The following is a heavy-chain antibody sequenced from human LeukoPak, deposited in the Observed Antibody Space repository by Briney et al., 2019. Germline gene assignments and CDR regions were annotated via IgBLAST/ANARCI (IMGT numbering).Heavy chain of an antibody. J-gene: IGHJ6*02. D-gene: IGHD6-13*01. CDR1: GGSIGSYY. CDR2: IYYSGST. Sequence: PSETLSLTCTVSGGSIGSYYWSWIRQPPGKELEWIVYIYYSGSTNDHPSLKSRVTISVDTSKNQFSLKLSSVTAADTAVYYCARERAANYYYGMDVWGQGTTVTVSS. V-gene: IGHV4-59*01. CDR3: ARERAANYYYGMDV.